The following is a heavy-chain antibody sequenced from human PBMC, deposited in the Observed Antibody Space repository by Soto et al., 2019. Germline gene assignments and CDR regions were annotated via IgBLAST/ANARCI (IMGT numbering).Heavy chain of an antibody. V-gene: IGHV4-59*02. CDR1: GGSVSNYY. D-gene: IGHD1-20*01. CDR2: INYSGST. CDR3: ARLAPRYRIRDYNYQSLDF. J-gene: IGHJ6*02. Sequence: PSETLSLTCTVSGGSVSNYYWTWIRQPPGKGLEWISYINYSGSTDHSPSLKSRVTISLDTSKNQFSLRLISVTAADTAVYYCARLAPRYRIRDYNYQSLDFWGQGTTVTVSS.